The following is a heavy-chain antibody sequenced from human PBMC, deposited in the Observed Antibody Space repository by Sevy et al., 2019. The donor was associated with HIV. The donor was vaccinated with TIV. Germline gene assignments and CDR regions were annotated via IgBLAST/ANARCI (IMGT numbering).Heavy chain of an antibody. D-gene: IGHD2-2*01. Sequence: SETLSLTCTVSGGSISSGDYYWTWLRQSPGKGLEWIGYIYYSGTTYYNPSLKRRVTISVDTSKNQFSLRLSSVTAADTAVYFCARDCISTSPHNWFDPWGQGTLVTVSS. J-gene: IGHJ5*02. CDR2: IYYSGTT. CDR1: GGSISSGDYY. V-gene: IGHV4-30-4*01. CDR3: ARDCISTSPHNWFDP.